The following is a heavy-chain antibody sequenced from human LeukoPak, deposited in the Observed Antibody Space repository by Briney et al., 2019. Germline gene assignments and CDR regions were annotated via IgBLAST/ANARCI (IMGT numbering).Heavy chain of an antibody. J-gene: IGHJ4*02. CDR2: ISSSSHLI. D-gene: IGHD2-2*01. Sequence: GGSLRLSCAGSGFTFRYCSMNWVRQAPGRGLEWISSISSSSHLIYYADSVKGRFTISRDNAQNSVYLQMNGLRAEDTAVYFCAGGSSTDSYYFDYWGQGTLVTVSS. CDR1: GFTFRYCS. V-gene: IGHV3-21*01. CDR3: AGGSSTDSYYFDY.